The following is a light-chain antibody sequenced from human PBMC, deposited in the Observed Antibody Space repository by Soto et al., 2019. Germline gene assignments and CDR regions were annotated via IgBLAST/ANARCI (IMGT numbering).Light chain of an antibody. J-gene: IGKJ5*01. Sequence: EIVLTQSPVTLSLSPGERATLSCRAGQSVSSSYLAWYQQKPGQAPRLIIYGASSRATGIPDRFSGSGSGTDFTLTISRLEPEDFAVYYCQQYGSSPPITCGQGTRLEIK. CDR2: GAS. CDR3: QQYGSSPPIT. CDR1: QSVSSSY. V-gene: IGKV3-20*01.